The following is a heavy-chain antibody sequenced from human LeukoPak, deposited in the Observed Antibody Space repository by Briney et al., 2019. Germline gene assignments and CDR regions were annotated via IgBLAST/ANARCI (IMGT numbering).Heavy chain of an antibody. CDR2: IKQDGSEK. V-gene: IGHV3-7*01. CDR3: ARESQAYYYYGMDV. Sequence: GGPLRLSCAASGFTFSSYWMSWVCQAPGKGLEGVANIKQDGSEKYYVDSVKGRFTISRDNAKNSLYLQMNSLRAEDTAVYYCARESQAYYYYGMDVWGQGTTVTVSS. CDR1: GFTFSSYW. J-gene: IGHJ6*02.